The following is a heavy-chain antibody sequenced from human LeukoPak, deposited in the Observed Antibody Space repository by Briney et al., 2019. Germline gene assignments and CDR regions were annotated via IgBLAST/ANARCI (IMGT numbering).Heavy chain of an antibody. CDR1: SGSIFSSNW. V-gene: IGHV4-4*02. D-gene: IGHD6-19*01. Sequence: SETLSLTCAVSSGSIFSSNWWSWVRQPPGKGLEWIGQIFHSGSTSYSPSLKSRVTISVDKSKNQFSLKLTSVTAADTAVYYCARHRTGYSSGWYKSFLDYWGQGTLVTVSS. J-gene: IGHJ4*02. CDR3: ARHRTGYSSGWYKSFLDY. CDR2: IFHSGST.